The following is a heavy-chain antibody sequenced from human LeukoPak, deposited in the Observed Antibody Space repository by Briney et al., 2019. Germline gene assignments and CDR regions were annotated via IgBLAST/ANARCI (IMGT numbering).Heavy chain of an antibody. CDR3: ARVPFPSIVGAVSFDY. D-gene: IGHD1-26*01. Sequence: SSETLSLTCTVSGGSISSSSYYWGWIRRPPGKGLEWIGSIYYSGSTYYNPSLKSRVTISVDTSKNQFSLKLSSVTAADTAVYYCARVPFPSIVGAVSFDYWGQGTLVTVSS. J-gene: IGHJ4*02. CDR1: GGSISSSSYY. CDR2: IYYSGST. V-gene: IGHV4-39*07.